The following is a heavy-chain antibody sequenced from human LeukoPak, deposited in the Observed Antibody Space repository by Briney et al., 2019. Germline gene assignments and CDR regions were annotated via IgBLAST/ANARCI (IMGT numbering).Heavy chain of an antibody. CDR2: INHSGST. CDR3: ARKRSIAVAGREVAFDY. D-gene: IGHD6-19*01. V-gene: IGHV4-34*01. CDR1: GGSFSGYY. Sequence: SETLSITCAVYGGSFSGYYWSWIRQPPGKGLEWIGEINHSGSTNYNPSLKSRVTISVDTSKNQFSLKLSSVTAADTAVYYCARKRSIAVAGREVAFDYWGQGTLVTVSS. J-gene: IGHJ4*02.